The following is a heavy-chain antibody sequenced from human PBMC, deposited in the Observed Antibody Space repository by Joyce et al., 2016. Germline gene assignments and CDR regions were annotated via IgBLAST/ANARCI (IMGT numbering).Heavy chain of an antibody. J-gene: IGHJ4*02. V-gene: IGHV5-51*01. CDR2: IYPSDSDT. CDR3: ARPFISSGADD. D-gene: IGHD6-19*01. CDR1: GDNFNSYW. Sequence: EVQLVQSGAEVKKPGESLKISCKVSGDNFNSYWIGWVRQMPGKGLEWMGLIYPSDSDTRYSPSFQGQVTISADKSISTAYLQWSSLKASDIAIYYCARPFISSGADDWGQGTLVTVSS.